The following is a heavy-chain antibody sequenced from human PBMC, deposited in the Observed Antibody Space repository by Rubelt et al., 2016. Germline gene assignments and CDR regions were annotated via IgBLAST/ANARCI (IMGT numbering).Heavy chain of an antibody. J-gene: IGHJ5*02. D-gene: IGHD2-2*01. CDR3: ARGYCSSANCLFNWFDP. CDR1: GYTFTTYG. V-gene: IGHV1-18*01. CDR2: IRTYNGNT. Sequence: QVQLVQSGAEVKKPGASVKVSCKASGYTFTTYGISWVRQAPGQGLEWMGWIRTYNGNTNYAQKVKGRATMTTDTSTSTAYMELRSLRSDDTAMYFCARGYCSSANCLFNWFDPWGQGTLVTVSS.